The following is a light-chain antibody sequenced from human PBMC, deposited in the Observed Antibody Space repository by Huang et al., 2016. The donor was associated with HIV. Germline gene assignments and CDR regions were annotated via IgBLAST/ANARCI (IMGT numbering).Light chain of an antibody. CDR2: SAS. CDR3: QGSLSIPHT. V-gene: IGKV1-39*01. Sequence: DIQMTQSPSSLSASVGDRVTITSRASENIRRYLNWYQQKPGKPPKRLIHSASTLQSGVPSRFSGSGSGTDFTLTITSLQPEDFATYYCQGSLSIPHTFGQGTNLEIK. CDR1: ENIRRY. J-gene: IGKJ2*01.